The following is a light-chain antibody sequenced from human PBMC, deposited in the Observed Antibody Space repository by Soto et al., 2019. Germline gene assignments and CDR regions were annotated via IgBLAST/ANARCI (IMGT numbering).Light chain of an antibody. CDR1: SGSIASNY. CDR2: EDN. Sequence: NFMLTQPHSVSESPGKTVTISCTRSSGSIASNYVQWYQQRPGSAPTTVIYEDNQRPSGVPDRFSGSIDSSSNSASLTISALKTDDEADYYCQSYDSSNQVFGGGTQLTVL. J-gene: IGLJ2*01. CDR3: QSYDSSNQV. V-gene: IGLV6-57*04.